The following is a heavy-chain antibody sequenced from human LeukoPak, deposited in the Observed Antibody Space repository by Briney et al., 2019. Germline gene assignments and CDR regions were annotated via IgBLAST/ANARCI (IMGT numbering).Heavy chain of an antibody. CDR2: FKYSGTT. Sequence: PSETLSLTCAVYGGSFTGYYWSWIRQPPGKGLEWIGEFKYSGTTKYNPSLKSRATMSVDTSKNQFSLKLSSVTAADTAVYYCARVFIVVVPTPTYYFDYWGQGALVTVSS. J-gene: IGHJ4*02. D-gene: IGHD2-2*01. V-gene: IGHV4-34*01. CDR3: ARVFIVVVPTPTYYFDY. CDR1: GGSFTGYY.